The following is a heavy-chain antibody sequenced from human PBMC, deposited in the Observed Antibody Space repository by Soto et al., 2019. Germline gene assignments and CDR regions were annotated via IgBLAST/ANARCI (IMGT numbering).Heavy chain of an antibody. Sequence: EVQLVESGGGLVQPGRSLRLSCAASGFTFDDYAMHWVRQAPGKGLEWVSGISWNSGSIGYADSVKGRFTISRDNAKNSLLSEMNRLGAGETAFFYLSKDPPPGGGYSSSWYYFDYWGQGTLVTVSS. CDR1: GFTFDDYA. V-gene: IGHV3-9*01. D-gene: IGHD6-13*01. J-gene: IGHJ4*02. CDR3: SKDPPPGGGYSSSWYYFDY. CDR2: ISWNSGSI.